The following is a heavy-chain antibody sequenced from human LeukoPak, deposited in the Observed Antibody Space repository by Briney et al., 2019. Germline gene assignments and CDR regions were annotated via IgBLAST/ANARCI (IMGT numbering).Heavy chain of an antibody. V-gene: IGHV4-39*01. Sequence: KPSETLSLTCTVSGGSISSSSYYWGWICQPPGKGLEWIGSIYYSGSTYYNPSLKSRVTISVDTSKNQFSLKLSSVTAADTAVYYCARMATGFYYYYYMDVWGKGTTVTVSS. J-gene: IGHJ6*03. D-gene: IGHD5-24*01. CDR1: GGSISSSSYY. CDR2: IYYSGST. CDR3: ARMATGFYYYYYMDV.